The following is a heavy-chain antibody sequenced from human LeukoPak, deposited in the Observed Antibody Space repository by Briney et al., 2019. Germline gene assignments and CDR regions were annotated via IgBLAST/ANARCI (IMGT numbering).Heavy chain of an antibody. D-gene: IGHD2-21*02. CDR1: GFTFSSYS. CDR2: ISSSSSTI. Sequence: PGGSLRLSCAASGFTFSSYSMNWVRQAPGKGLEWVSYISSSSSTIYYADSVKCRFTISRDNAKNSLYLQMNSLRAEDTSVYYCAREGLPPLDYWGQGTLVTVSS. J-gene: IGHJ4*02. V-gene: IGHV3-48*01. CDR3: AREGLPPLDY.